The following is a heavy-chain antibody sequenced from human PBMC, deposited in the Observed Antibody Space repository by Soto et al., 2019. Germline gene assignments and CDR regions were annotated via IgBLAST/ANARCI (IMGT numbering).Heavy chain of an antibody. Sequence: HPGGSLRLSCAASGFTFSSYAMHWVRQAPGKGLEYISAISSNGVSTYYANSVKGRFTISRDNSRNTLYLQMGSLRSEDMAVYYCARAISGYDPYDYWGQGTLVTVSS. CDR2: ISSNGVST. J-gene: IGHJ4*02. CDR1: GFTFSSYA. CDR3: ARAISGYDPYDY. D-gene: IGHD5-12*01. V-gene: IGHV3-64*01.